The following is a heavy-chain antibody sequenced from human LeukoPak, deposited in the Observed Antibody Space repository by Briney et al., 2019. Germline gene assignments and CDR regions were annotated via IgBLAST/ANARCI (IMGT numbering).Heavy chain of an antibody. J-gene: IGHJ4*02. CDR2: INAGNGNT. CDR1: GYTFTIYA. V-gene: IGHV1-3*01. Sequence: VASVKVSFTASGYTFTIYAMHWVRQAPGQRLEWMGWINAGNGNTKYSQKFQGRVTITRDTSASTAYMELSSLRSEDTAVYYCARSVGATTPLFDYWGQGTLVTVSS. CDR3: ARSVGATTPLFDY. D-gene: IGHD1-26*01.